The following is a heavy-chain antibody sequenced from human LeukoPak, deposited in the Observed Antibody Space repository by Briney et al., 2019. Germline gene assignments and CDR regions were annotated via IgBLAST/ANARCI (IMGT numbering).Heavy chain of an antibody. CDR2: ISGSGGST. V-gene: IGHV3-23*01. CDR1: GFTFSSYG. J-gene: IGHJ4*02. CDR3: AKEKLVVVAATFDYYFDY. Sequence: GGTLRLSCAASGFTFSSYGMSWVRQAPGKGLEWVSAISGSGGSTYYADSVKGRFTISRDNSKSTLYLQMNSLRAEDTAVYYCAKEKLVVVAATFDYYFDYWGQGTLVTVSS. D-gene: IGHD2-15*01.